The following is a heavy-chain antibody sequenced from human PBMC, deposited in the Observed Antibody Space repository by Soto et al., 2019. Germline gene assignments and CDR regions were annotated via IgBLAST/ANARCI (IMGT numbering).Heavy chain of an antibody. D-gene: IGHD3-9*01. J-gene: IGHJ6*02. Sequence: QVQLVESGGGVVQPGRSLRLSCAASGFTFSSYGMHWVRQAPGKGLEWVAVISYEGSNKYYADSVKGRFTISRDNSKNTLYLQMNSLRAEDTAVYYCAKEWSLYYDILTGQPTLDVWGQGTTVTVSS. CDR1: GFTFSSYG. CDR3: AKEWSLYYDILTGQPTLDV. V-gene: IGHV3-30*18. CDR2: ISYEGSNK.